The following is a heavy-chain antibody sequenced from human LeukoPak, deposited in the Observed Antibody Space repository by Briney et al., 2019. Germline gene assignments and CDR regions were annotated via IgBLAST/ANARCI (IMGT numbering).Heavy chain of an antibody. V-gene: IGHV3-15*01. Sequence: SCKVSGYTLTKLPIHWVRQAPGKGPEWVGRIKSKTDGGTTDYAAPVKGRFTISRDDSKNTLYLQMNSLKTEDTAVYYCEAFPKAGMVRGVRVKSNFDYWGQGTLVTVSS. CDR2: IKSKTDGGTT. D-gene: IGHD3-10*01. CDR1: GYTLTKLP. CDR3: EAFPKAGMVRGVRVKSNFDY. J-gene: IGHJ4*02.